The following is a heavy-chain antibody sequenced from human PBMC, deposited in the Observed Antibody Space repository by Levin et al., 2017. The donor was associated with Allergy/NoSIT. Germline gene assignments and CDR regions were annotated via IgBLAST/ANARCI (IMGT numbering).Heavy chain of an antibody. D-gene: IGHD3-16*02. CDR3: TTEGITFGGVIVIPAYYYGMDV. J-gene: IGHJ6*02. V-gene: IGHV3-15*01. CDR2: IKSKTDGGTT. CDR1: GFTFSNAW. Sequence: TSGGSLRLSCAASGFTFSNAWMSWVRQAPGKGLEWVGRIKSKTDGGTTDYAAPVKGRFTISRDDSKNTLYLQMNSLKTEDTAVYYCTTEGITFGGVIVIPAYYYGMDVWGQGTTVTVSS.